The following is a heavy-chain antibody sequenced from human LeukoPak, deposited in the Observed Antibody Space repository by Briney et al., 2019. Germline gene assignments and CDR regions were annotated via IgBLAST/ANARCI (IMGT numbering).Heavy chain of an antibody. D-gene: IGHD3-9*01. V-gene: IGHV3-30*02. Sequence: GGSLRISCAASGFTFSSYGMHWVRQAPRKGLEWVAFIRYDGSNKYYADSVKGRFTISRDNSKNTLYLQMNSLRAEDTAVYYCARAGDVLRYFDWSPTFDYWGQGTLVTVSS. CDR2: IRYDGSNK. CDR1: GFTFSSYG. CDR3: ARAGDVLRYFDWSPTFDY. J-gene: IGHJ4*02.